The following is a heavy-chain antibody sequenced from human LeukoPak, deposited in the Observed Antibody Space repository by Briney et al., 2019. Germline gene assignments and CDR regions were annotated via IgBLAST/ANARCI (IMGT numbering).Heavy chain of an antibody. CDR2: IYYSGNT. J-gene: IGHJ4*02. D-gene: IGHD3/OR15-3a*01. CDR1: GYSISSGYY. V-gene: IGHV4-38-2*02. CDR3: ARQTGSGLFILP. Sequence: PSETLSLTCTVSGYSISSGYYWGWIRQPPGKGLEWIGSIYYSGNTYYNASLKSQVSISIDTSKNQFSLRLTSVTAADTAVYYCARQTGSGLFILPGGQGTLVTVSS.